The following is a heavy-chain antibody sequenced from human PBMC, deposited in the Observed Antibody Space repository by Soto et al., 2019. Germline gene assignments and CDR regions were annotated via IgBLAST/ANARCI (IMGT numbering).Heavy chain of an antibody. J-gene: IGHJ4*02. Sequence: QVQLVQSGAEVKKPGASVKVSCKASGYTFTSYGISWVRQAPGQGLEWMGWISAYNGNTNYAQKSQGRVTMTTETSTSKADMGPRSLRSDDTAQYYCVRGDADIPHGFYGYWGQGTLVTVSS. CDR1: GYTFTSYG. CDR2: ISAYNGNT. D-gene: IGHD2-15*01. CDR3: VRGDADIPHGFYGY. V-gene: IGHV1-18*01.